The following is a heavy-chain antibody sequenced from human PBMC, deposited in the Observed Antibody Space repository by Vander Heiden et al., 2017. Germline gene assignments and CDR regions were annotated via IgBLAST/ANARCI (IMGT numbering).Heavy chain of an antibody. CDR3: TTGGSYSAFDI. J-gene: IGHJ3*02. CDR2: IKIKAEGGAT. V-gene: IGHV3-15*07. CDR1: GLTSPNAW. D-gene: IGHD1-26*01. Sequence: EVQLVESGGGLGKPGGSLRLSWAVVGLTSPNAWKNWVCQAPGKGLEWVGRIKIKAEGGATDYAAPVKGRFTISRDDSENTVYLQMNSLKSEDTAVYYCTTGGSYSAFDIWGQGTMVTVSS.